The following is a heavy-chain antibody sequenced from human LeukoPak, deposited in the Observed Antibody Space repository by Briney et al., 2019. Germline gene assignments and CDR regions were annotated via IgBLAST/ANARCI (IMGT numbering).Heavy chain of an antibody. CDR3: ARERDTAMVDTYNWFDP. D-gene: IGHD5-18*01. V-gene: IGHV3-33*01. CDR2: IWYDGSNK. J-gene: IGHJ5*02. CDR1: GFTFSSYG. Sequence: GGSLRLSCAASGFTFSSYGMHWVRQAPGKGLEWVAVIWYDGSNKYYADSVKGRFTISRDNSKNTLYLQMNSLRAEDTAVYYCARERDTAMVDTYNWFDPWGQGTLVTVSS.